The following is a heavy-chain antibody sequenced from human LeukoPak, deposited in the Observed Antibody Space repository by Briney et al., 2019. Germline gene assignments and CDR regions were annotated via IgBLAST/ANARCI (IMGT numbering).Heavy chain of an antibody. CDR1: GFTFSSYG. D-gene: IGHD3-22*01. CDR3: AKDQYDSSADY. Sequence: GRSLRLSCAASGFTFSSYGMHWVRQAPGKGLEWVAVISYDGSNKYYADSVKGRFTISRDNSKNTLYLQMNSLRAEDTAVYYCAKDQYDSSADYWGQGTLVTVSS. CDR2: ISYDGSNK. J-gene: IGHJ4*02. V-gene: IGHV3-30*18.